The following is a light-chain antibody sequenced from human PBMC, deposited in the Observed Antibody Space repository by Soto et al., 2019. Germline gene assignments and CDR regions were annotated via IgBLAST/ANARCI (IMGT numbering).Light chain of an antibody. CDR2: DVS. Sequence: QSALTQPASVSGSPGPSITISCTGTSSDVGGYKYVSWYQQHPGKAPKLMIYDVSNRPSGVSNRFSGSKSGNTAPLTISGLEAEDETDYYCSSYTSSGTKVFGTGTEVTIL. CDR1: SSDVGGYKY. CDR3: SSYTSSGTKV. J-gene: IGLJ1*01. V-gene: IGLV2-14*01.